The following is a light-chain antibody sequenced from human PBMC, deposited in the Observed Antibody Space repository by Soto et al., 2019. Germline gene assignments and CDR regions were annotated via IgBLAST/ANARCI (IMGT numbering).Light chain of an antibody. V-gene: IGKV1-17*01. Sequence: DIPMTQSPSSLSASVGDRVTITCRASQGIRDDLGWYQQKPGTAPKLLIYKASSLESGVPLRFSGSGSGTEFTLTISSLQPDDFASYYCQQYDSYPYTFGQGTKLEIK. CDR3: QQYDSYPYT. CDR2: KAS. J-gene: IGKJ2*01. CDR1: QGIRDD.